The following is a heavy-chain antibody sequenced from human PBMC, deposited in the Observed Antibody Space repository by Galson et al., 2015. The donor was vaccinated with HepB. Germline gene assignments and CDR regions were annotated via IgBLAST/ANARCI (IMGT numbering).Heavy chain of an antibody. V-gene: IGHV5-10-1*01. CDR1: GYTFTAFW. J-gene: IGHJ4*02. CDR2: IDPSDSYT. CDR3: ASGHFYFRSGICYNCVDD. Sequence: QSGAEVKKPGESLRISCKGSGYTFTAFWITWVRQIPGKGLEWMGRIDPSDSYTDYSPSFQGHVTISADKSITTAYLQWSSLKASDTAMYYCASGHFYFRSGICYNCVDDWGQGTLVTVSS. D-gene: IGHD3-10*01.